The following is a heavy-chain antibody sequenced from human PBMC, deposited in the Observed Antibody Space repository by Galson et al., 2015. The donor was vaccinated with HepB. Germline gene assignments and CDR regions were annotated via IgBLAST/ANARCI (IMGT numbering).Heavy chain of an antibody. J-gene: IGHJ4*02. CDR1: GYTFTDYG. Sequence: SVKVSCKASGYTFTDYGISWVRQAPGQGLEWMGWISTYNDNTKSAQKLQGRVTMTTDTSTSTAYMELRSLTSDDTAVYFCARERGGYSYGDYWGQGALVTVSS. CDR3: ARERGGYSYGDY. D-gene: IGHD5-18*01. CDR2: ISTYNDNT. V-gene: IGHV1-18*04.